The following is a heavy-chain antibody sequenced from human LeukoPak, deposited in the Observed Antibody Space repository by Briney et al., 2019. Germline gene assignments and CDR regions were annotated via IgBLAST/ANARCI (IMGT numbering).Heavy chain of an antibody. D-gene: IGHD3-3*01. CDR1: GFTFSSYA. Sequence: GGSLRLPCAASGFTFSSYAMSWVRQAPGKGLEWVSAISGSGGSTYYADSVKGRFTISRDNSKNTLYLQMNSLRAEDTAVYYCAKTALEWLLYYMDVWGKGTTVTVSS. J-gene: IGHJ6*03. CDR3: AKTALEWLLYYMDV. CDR2: ISGSGGST. V-gene: IGHV3-23*01.